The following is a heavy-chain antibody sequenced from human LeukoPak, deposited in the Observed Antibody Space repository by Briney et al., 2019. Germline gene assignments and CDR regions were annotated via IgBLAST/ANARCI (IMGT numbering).Heavy chain of an antibody. Sequence: ASVKVSCKESGYTFTSYGISWVRQTPGQGLEWMGWISAYNGNTNYAQKLQGRVTMTTDTSTSTAYMELRSLRSDDTAVYYCARDWRAPQYCSSTSCYLDYWGQGPLVPVFS. CDR3: ARDWRAPQYCSSTSCYLDY. J-gene: IGHJ4*02. CDR1: GYTFTSYG. D-gene: IGHD2-2*01. V-gene: IGHV1-18*01. CDR2: ISAYNGNT.